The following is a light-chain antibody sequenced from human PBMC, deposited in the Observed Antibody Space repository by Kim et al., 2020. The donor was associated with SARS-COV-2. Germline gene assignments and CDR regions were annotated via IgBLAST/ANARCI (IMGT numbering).Light chain of an antibody. CDR1: QTVTGR. CDR3: QQYHNYYT. CDR2: DVS. Sequence: SPGESATLSCRASQTVTGRLAWYQQKSGQAPRLVMYDVSTRASGIPARFSGSGSGTEFTLTISSLESEDFAVYYCQQYHNYYTFGQGTKLEI. V-gene: IGKV3-15*01. J-gene: IGKJ2*01.